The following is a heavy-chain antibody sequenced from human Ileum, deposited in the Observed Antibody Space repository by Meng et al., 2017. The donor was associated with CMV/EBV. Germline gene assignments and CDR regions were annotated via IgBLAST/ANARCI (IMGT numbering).Heavy chain of an antibody. J-gene: IGHJ4*02. Sequence: GESLKISCAASEFTFSDYSMNWVRQAPGKGLEWVSSISSTSSYIYYADSVRGRFTISRDNAKNSLYLQMNSLRAEDTAVYYCARFSGGYDFWSGYYRFDYWGQGTLVTVSS. V-gene: IGHV3-21*01. D-gene: IGHD3-3*01. CDR3: ARFSGGYDFWSGYYRFDY. CDR1: EFTFSDYS. CDR2: ISSTSSYI.